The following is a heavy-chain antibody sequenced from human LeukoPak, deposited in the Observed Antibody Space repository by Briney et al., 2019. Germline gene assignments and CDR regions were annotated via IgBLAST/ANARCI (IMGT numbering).Heavy chain of an antibody. J-gene: IGHJ3*02. CDR3: ARGAQELYDAFDI. Sequence: GGSLRLSCAASGFTFSTFAMIWVRQPPGKGLEWVSSIFPSGGEIHYADSVRGRFTISRDNSKSTLSLQMNSLRAEDTAVYYCARGAQELYDAFDIWGQGTMVTVSS. CDR2: IFPSGGEI. CDR1: GFTFSTFA. V-gene: IGHV3-23*01. D-gene: IGHD6-13*01.